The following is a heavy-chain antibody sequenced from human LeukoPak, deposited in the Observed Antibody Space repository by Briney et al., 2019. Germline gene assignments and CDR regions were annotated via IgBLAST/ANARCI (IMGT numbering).Heavy chain of an antibody. CDR3: ARLGLDVSYYYYGMDV. CDR2: IYTSGST. J-gene: IGHJ6*02. CDR1: GGSISSYY. V-gene: IGHV4-4*07. D-gene: IGHD6-19*01. Sequence: SETLSLTCTVSGGSISSYYWSWIRQPAGKGLEWIGRIYTSGSTNYNPSLKSRVTMSVGTSKNQFSLKLSSVTAADTAVYYCARLGLDVSYYYYGMDVWGQGTTVTVSS.